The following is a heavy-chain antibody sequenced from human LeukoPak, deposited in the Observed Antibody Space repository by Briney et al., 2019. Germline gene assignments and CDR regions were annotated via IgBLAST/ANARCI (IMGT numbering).Heavy chain of an antibody. V-gene: IGHV4-4*02. D-gene: IGHD3-22*01. CDR3: ARRGLWLFRY. J-gene: IGHJ4*02. Sequence: SETLSLTCAVSGGSISSSNWWSWVRQPPGKGLEWIGEIYHSGSTNYNPSLKSRVTISVDTSKNQFSLKLSSVTAADTAVYYCARRGLWLFRYWGQGTLVTVSS. CDR2: IYHSGST. CDR1: GGSISSSNW.